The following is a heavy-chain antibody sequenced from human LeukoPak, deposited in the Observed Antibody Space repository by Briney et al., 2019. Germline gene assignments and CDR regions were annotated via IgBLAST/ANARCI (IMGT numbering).Heavy chain of an antibody. D-gene: IGHD4-17*01. J-gene: IGHJ5*02. Sequence: KFQGRVTITRDTSASTAYMELSSLRSEDTAVYYCARERDGDYGDYAPGWFDPWGQGTLVTVSS. V-gene: IGHV1-3*01. CDR3: ARERDGDYGDYAPGWFDP.